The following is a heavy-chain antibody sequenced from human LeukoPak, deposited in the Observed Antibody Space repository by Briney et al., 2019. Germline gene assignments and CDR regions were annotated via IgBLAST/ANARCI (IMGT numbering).Heavy chain of an antibody. D-gene: IGHD3-10*01. CDR3: ARVRRLWLAGDFDY. Sequence: PSETLSLTCAVYGGSISSYYWSWIRQPPGKGLEWIGYIYYSGSTNYNPSLKSRVTISVDTSKNQFSLKLSPVTAADTAVYYCARVRRLWLAGDFDYWGQGTLVTVSS. CDR2: IYYSGST. J-gene: IGHJ4*02. CDR1: GGSISSYY. V-gene: IGHV4-59*12.